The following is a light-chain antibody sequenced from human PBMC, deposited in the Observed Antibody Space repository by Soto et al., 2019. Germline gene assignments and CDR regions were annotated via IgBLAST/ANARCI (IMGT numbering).Light chain of an antibody. J-gene: IGKJ2*01. Sequence: DIELTQSPSSLYASVGDRVTITCRASQDIKNDLFCYQQKRGKAPVLLIYGASTLQSGVPSRFTGSGSGTDFSLTITSLQPEDFATYYCQQSYSTPPYTFGQGTKVEIK. CDR2: GAS. CDR3: QQSYSTPPYT. CDR1: QDIKND. V-gene: IGKV1-39*01.